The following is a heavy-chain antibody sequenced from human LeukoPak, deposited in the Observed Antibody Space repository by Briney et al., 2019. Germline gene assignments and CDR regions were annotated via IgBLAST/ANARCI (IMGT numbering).Heavy chain of an antibody. D-gene: IGHD3-22*01. Sequence: GGTLRLSCAASGFTFSSYSMNWVRQAPGKGLEWVSYISSSSSTIYYADPVKGRFTISRDNAKNSLYLQMNSLRDEDTAVYYCASGLDYYDSSETDYWGQGTLVTVSS. V-gene: IGHV3-48*02. J-gene: IGHJ4*02. CDR2: ISSSSSTI. CDR1: GFTFSSYS. CDR3: ASGLDYYDSSETDY.